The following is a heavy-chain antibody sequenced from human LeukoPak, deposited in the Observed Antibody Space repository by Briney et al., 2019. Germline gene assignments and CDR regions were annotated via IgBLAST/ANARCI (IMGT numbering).Heavy chain of an antibody. CDR1: GGSISSYY. J-gene: IGHJ4*02. Sequence: SETLSLTCTVSGGSISSYYWTSIRQPPGKGLEWIGYIYYSGSTNYNPSLKSRVTISVDTSKNQFSLKLTSVTAADTAVYYCARGVNSGYFDYCGQGTLVTVS. CDR3: ARGVNSGYFDY. CDR2: IYYSGST. D-gene: IGHD1-26*01. V-gene: IGHV4-59*01.